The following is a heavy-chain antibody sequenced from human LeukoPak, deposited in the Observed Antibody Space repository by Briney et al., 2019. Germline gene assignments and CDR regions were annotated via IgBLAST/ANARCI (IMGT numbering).Heavy chain of an antibody. Sequence: PGGSLRLSCVASGFPFSAFAMTWVRQAPGKGLEWVSALSGSAGSANYADSVKDRFTISRDNSKNTLYLQMNSLRAEDTAVYYCARCGSSSYYYYYMDVWGKGTTVTVSS. CDR1: GFPFSAFA. CDR2: LSGSAGSA. CDR3: ARCGSSSYYYYYMDV. V-gene: IGHV3-23*01. D-gene: IGHD6-13*01. J-gene: IGHJ6*03.